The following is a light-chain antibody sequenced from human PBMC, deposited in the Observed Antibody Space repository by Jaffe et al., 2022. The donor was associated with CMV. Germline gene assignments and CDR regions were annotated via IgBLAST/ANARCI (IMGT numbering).Light chain of an antibody. CDR1: QNINRW. J-gene: IGKJ1*01. CDR2: QAS. CDR3: HQYLSYSPT. Sequence: DIQMTQSPSTLSASVGDRLTISCRASQNINRWLAWYQKKPGKAPKLLISQASTLESGVPSRFSGSGFGSDFTLTISDVQPDDFATYYCHQYLSYSPTFGHGTKVEIK. V-gene: IGKV1-5*03.